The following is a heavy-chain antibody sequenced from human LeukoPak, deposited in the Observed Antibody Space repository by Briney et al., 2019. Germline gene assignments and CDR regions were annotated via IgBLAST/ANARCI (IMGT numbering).Heavy chain of an antibody. V-gene: IGHV4-34*01. CDR1: GGSISSYY. J-gene: IGHJ6*03. CDR3: ARIFRPYYYDSSGYPYYYYYMDV. D-gene: IGHD3-22*01. CDR2: INHSGST. Sequence: SETLSLTCTVSGGSISSYYWSWIRQPPGKGLEWIGEINHSGSTSYNPSLKSRVTISVDTSKNQFSLKLSSVTAADTAVYYCARIFRPYYYDSSGYPYYYYYMDVWGKGTTVTISS.